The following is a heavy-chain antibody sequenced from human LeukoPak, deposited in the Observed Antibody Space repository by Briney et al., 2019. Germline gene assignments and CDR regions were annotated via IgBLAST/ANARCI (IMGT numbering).Heavy chain of an antibody. CDR1: GFSLSTSGMC. Sequence: SGPALVKPTQTLTLTCTFSGFSLSTSGMCVSWIRQPPGKALEWLARIDWDDDKYYSTSLKTRLTISKDTSKNQVVLTMTNMDPVDTATYYCARIRRQYYYDSSDYFDYWGQGTLVTVSS. CDR2: IDWDDDK. V-gene: IGHV2-70*11. D-gene: IGHD3-22*01. J-gene: IGHJ4*02. CDR3: ARIRRQYYYDSSDYFDY.